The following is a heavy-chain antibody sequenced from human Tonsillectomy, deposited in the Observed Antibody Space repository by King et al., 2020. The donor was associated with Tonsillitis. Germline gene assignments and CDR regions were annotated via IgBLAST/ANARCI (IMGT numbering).Heavy chain of an antibody. CDR3: ARSRSPSGNYWAGFFFVY. J-gene: IGHJ4*02. CDR2: INHSGST. D-gene: IGHD1-26*01. V-gene: IGHV4-34*01. Sequence: VQLQQWGAGLLKPSETLSLTCAVYSGSFSGYYWSWIRQPPGKGLEWIGEINHSGSTNYNPSLKSRVTISVDTSKNQFSLKRSTVTAAATAVYYCARSRSPSGNYWAGFFFVYWGQGTLVTVSS. CDR1: SGSFSGYY.